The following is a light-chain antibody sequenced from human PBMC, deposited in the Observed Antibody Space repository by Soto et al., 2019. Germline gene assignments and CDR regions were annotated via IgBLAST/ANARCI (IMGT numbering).Light chain of an antibody. CDR1: QSVGSN. Sequence: VLTQSPATLSVSPGAGATLSCRASQSVGSNLAWYQQKPGQTPRVLIYGASTRAIGIPARFSGSGSGTDFTLTISSLEPEDFAVYYCQQRSNWLTFGGGTKVDI. CDR2: GAS. J-gene: IGKJ4*01. CDR3: QQRSNWLT. V-gene: IGKV3-11*01.